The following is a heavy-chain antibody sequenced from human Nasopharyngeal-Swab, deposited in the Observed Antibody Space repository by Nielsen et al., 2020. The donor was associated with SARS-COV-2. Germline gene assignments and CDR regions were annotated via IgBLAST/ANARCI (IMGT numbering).Heavy chain of an antibody. J-gene: IGHJ6*02. Sequence: GESLKISCAASEFTFSSYSMNWVRQAPGKGLEWVSSISSSSSYIYYADSVKGRFTISRDNAKNSLYLQMNSLRAEDTAVYYCARINRPYYDFWSGLTPPGIGYYYYYGMDVWGQGTTVTVSS. D-gene: IGHD3-3*01. CDR2: ISSSSSYI. CDR3: ARINRPYYDFWSGLTPPGIGYYYYYGMDV. V-gene: IGHV3-21*01. CDR1: EFTFSSYS.